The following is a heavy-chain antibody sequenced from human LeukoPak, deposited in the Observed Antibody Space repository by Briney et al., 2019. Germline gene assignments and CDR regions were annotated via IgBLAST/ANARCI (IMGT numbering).Heavy chain of an antibody. CDR2: ISGSGGST. CDR1: GGFISSYY. V-gene: IGHV3-23*01. CDR3: AVGPDYFDY. Sequence: PSEPLSLTCTVSGGFISSYYWSWIRQPPGKGLEWVSAISGSGGSTYYADSVKGRFTISRDNSKNTLYLQMNSLRAEDTAVYYCAVGPDYFDYWGQGTLVTVSS. J-gene: IGHJ4*02. D-gene: IGHD1-26*01.